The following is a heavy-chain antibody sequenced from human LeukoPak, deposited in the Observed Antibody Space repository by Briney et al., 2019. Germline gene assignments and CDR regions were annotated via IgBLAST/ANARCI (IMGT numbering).Heavy chain of an antibody. CDR2: ISSSSSSYI. J-gene: IGHJ3*02. V-gene: IGHV3-21*01. Sequence: GGSLRLSCAASGFTFSSYSMNWVRQAPGKGLEWVSSISSSSSSYIYYADSVKGRFTISRDNAKNSLYLQMNSLRAEDTAVYCCARRSLYSSSWYKAFDIWGQGTMVTVSS. CDR3: ARRSLYSSSWYKAFDI. D-gene: IGHD6-13*01. CDR1: GFTFSSYS.